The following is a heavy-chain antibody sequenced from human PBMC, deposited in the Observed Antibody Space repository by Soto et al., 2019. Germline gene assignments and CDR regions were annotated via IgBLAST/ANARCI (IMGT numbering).Heavy chain of an antibody. CDR1: GFTFSDYV. J-gene: IGHJ4*02. CDR2: ISGSGSST. CDR3: AKVHGYSGNHYFDY. V-gene: IGHV3-23*01. Sequence: EVQLLESGGGLVQPGGSLRLSCAASGFTFSDYVMSWVRQAPGKGLEWVSGISGSGSSTSDADSVKGRFTISRDNSKSTLYLQMNSLRAEDTAVYYCAKVHGYSGNHYFDYWGQGTLVTVSS. D-gene: IGHD1-26*01.